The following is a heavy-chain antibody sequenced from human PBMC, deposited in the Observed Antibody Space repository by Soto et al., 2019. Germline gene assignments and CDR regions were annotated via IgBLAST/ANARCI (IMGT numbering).Heavy chain of an antibody. D-gene: IGHD6-6*01. J-gene: IGHJ6*03. CDR1: GGSFSGYY. V-gene: IGHV4-34*01. CDR3: ATAPRGSSSPYYYMDV. Sequence: QVQLQQWGAGLLKPSETLSLTCAVYGGSFSGYYWSWIRQPPGKGLEWIGEINHSGSTNYNPSLKSRFTISVDTSKNQFSLKLSSVTAADTAVYYCATAPRGSSSPYYYMDVWGKGTTVTVSS. CDR2: INHSGST.